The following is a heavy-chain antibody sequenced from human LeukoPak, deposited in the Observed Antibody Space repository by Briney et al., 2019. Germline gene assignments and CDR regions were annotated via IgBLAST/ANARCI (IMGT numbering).Heavy chain of an antibody. V-gene: IGHV4-59*01. CDR2: TYDSGSS. D-gene: IGHD6-19*01. CDR1: GGSMRNYY. CDR3: ARGWASGWYYFDF. Sequence: PSETLSLTCAVSGGSMRNYYWSWIRQPPGKGLEWIGYTYDSGSSSYNLSLRSRVSISIDTSKNQFSLNLSSVTAADTAVYYCARGWASGWYYFDFWGQGTLVTVSS. J-gene: IGHJ4*02.